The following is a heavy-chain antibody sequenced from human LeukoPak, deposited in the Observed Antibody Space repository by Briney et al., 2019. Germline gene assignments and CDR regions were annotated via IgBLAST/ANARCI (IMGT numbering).Heavy chain of an antibody. CDR1: GHTFRLYW. V-gene: IGHV3-7*03. J-gene: IGHJ5*02. CDR3: ERDGSPRDR. Sequence: GGCLRLSCAASGHTFRLYWMSGVRDAPGKGLEWEINLNQDGREKYYVDSVQGRFTIARDNAKNSVYLHMNSLRAEDTAVCYCERDGSPRDRWGQGTLVTVSS. CDR2: LNQDGREK.